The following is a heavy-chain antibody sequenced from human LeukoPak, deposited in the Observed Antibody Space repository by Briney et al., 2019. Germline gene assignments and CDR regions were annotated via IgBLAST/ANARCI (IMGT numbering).Heavy chain of an antibody. CDR3: ARAPSGNYMYYYYYGMDV. Sequence: PGGSLRLSCAASGFTFSNYAMHWVRQAPGKGLEYVSAISSNGGSTYYANSVKGRFTISRDNSKNTLYLQMGSLRAEDMAVYYCARAPSGNYMYYYYYGMDVWGQGTTVTVSS. CDR1: GFTFSNYA. J-gene: IGHJ6*02. CDR2: ISSNGGST. D-gene: IGHD1-26*01. V-gene: IGHV3-64*01.